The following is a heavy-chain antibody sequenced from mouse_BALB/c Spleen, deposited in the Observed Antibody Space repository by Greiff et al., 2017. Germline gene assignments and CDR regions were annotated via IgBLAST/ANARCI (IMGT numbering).Heavy chain of an antibody. CDR2: IDPENGDT. Sequence: VQLQQSGAELVRSGASVKLSCTASGFNIKDYYMHWVKQRPEQGLEWIGWIDPENGDTEYAPKFQGKATMTADTSSNTAYLQLSSLTSEDTAVYYCKRMGPAYWGQGALVTVSA. J-gene: IGHJ3*01. V-gene: IGHV14-4*02. D-gene: IGHD2-3*01. CDR1: GFNIKDYY. CDR3: KRMGPAY.